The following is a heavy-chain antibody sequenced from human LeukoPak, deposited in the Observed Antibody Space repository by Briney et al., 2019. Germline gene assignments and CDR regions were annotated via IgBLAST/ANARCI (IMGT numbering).Heavy chain of an antibody. D-gene: IGHD3-22*01. J-gene: IGHJ4*02. CDR2: FYHSGST. Sequence: PSETLSLTCTVSGYSISSGYYWGWIRQPPGKGLEWIGSFYHSGSTYYNPSLKSRVTISVDKSKNQFSLKLSSVTAADTAVYYCARVYYYDSSGYYQPNFDYWGQGTLVTVSS. CDR1: GYSISSGYY. CDR3: ARVYYYDSSGYYQPNFDY. V-gene: IGHV4-38-2*02.